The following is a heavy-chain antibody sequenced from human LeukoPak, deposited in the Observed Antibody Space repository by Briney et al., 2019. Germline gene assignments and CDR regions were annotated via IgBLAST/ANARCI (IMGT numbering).Heavy chain of an antibody. J-gene: IGHJ4*02. CDR1: GFTFSSYG. CDR2: ISYDGSNK. V-gene: IGHV3-30*18. CDR3: AKAGTVTPSFGY. Sequence: PGGSLRLSCAASGFTFSSYGMHWVRQAPGKGLEWVAVISYDGSNKYYADSVKGRSTISRDNSKNTLYLQMNSLRAEDTAVYYCAKAGTVTPSFGYWGQGTLVTVSS. D-gene: IGHD4-17*01.